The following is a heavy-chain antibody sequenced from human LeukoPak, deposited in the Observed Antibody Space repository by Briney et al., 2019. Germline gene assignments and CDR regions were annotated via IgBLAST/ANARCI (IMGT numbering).Heavy chain of an antibody. J-gene: IGHJ5*02. CDR2: IWHDGTNE. CDR1: GFTFNTYG. CDR3: ASLGAFSSNHVLRWFDP. D-gene: IGHD2/OR15-2a*01. V-gene: IGHV3-33*01. Sequence: GGSLRLSCVASGFTFNTYGMHWVRQAPGKGLEWMASIWHDGTNENYAVSVKGRFTISRDNSKNSLYLQMNSLRGEDTAFYSCASLGAFSSNHVLRWFDPWGQGTLVTVS.